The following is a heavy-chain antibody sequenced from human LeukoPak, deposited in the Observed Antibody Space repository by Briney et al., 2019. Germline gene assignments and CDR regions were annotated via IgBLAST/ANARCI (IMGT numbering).Heavy chain of an antibody. V-gene: IGHV3-21*01. J-gene: IGHJ4*02. CDR1: GFTFSSYS. Sequence: PGGSLRLSCAASGFTFSSYSMNWVRQAPGKGLEWVSSISSSSSYIYYADSVKGRFTIYRDNAKNSLYLQMNSLRAEDTAVYYCAREGLPYFDYWGQGTLVTVSS. CDR2: ISSSSSYI. CDR3: AREGLPYFDY.